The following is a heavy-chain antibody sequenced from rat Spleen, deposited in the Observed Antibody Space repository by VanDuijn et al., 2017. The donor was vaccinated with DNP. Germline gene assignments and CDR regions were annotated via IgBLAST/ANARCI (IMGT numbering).Heavy chain of an antibody. V-gene: IGHV5-58*01. CDR1: GFTFSAYW. Sequence: EVQLLESGGALVQPGRSLKVSCVASGFTFSAYWMYWIRQAPGKGLEWVASINTDGDSTYYLDSVKGRFTISRDNAENTAYLQMNSLRFDDTATYYCAKDPEYYGFQGYFDYWGQGVMVTVSS. J-gene: IGHJ2*01. CDR3: AKDPEYYGFQGYFDY. CDR2: INTDGDST. D-gene: IGHD1-6*01.